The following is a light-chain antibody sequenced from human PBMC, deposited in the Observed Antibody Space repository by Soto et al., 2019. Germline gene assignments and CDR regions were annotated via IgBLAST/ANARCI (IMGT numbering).Light chain of an antibody. CDR3: QSHDSLPT. Sequence: DIQVTQSPSSLSASVGDRVTITCRASQVTRTYLNWYQQKPGRAPKLMIYDSFNLETGVPSRFSGGGSGAEFTFTIDNLQPEDVATYYCQSHDSLPTFGQGTRLEIK. CDR2: DSF. J-gene: IGKJ5*01. V-gene: IGKV1-33*01. CDR1: QVTRTY.